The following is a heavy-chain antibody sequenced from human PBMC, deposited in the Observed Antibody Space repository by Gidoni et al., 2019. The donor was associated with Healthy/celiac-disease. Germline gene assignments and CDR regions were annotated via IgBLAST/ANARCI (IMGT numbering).Heavy chain of an antibody. V-gene: IGHV1-69-2*01. CDR1: GYTFTDYY. Sequence: EVQLVQSGAEVKKPGATVKISCKVSGYTFTDYYMHWVQQAPGKGLEWMGLVDPEDGETIYAEKFQGRVTITADTSTDTAYMELSSLRSEDTAVYYCATMGGRTGTTDGYYYMDVWGKGTTVTVSS. D-gene: IGHD1-7*01. CDR2: VDPEDGET. J-gene: IGHJ6*03. CDR3: ATMGGRTGTTDGYYYMDV.